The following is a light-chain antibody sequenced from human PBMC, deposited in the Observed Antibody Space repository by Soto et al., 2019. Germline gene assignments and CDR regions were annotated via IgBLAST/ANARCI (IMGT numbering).Light chain of an antibody. CDR1: NSNLGAGYD. CDR3: QSYDNDNLWV. J-gene: IGLJ3*02. Sequence: QSVLTQPPSVSGAPGQRVTISCTGNNSNLGAGYDVHWYQQLPGAAPKLVVFGNRNRPSGVPERFSGSIDSSSNSASLTISGLRTEDQADYYCQSYDNDNLWVFGGGTKLTVL. CDR2: GNR. V-gene: IGLV1-40*01.